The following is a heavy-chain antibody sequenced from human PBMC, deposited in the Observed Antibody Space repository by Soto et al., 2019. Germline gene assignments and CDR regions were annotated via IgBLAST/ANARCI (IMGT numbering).Heavy chain of an antibody. CDR2: INSDGSST. CDR1: GFTFSSYW. D-gene: IGHD3-16*01. V-gene: IGHV3-74*01. CDR3: ARSWFGHQVHWFDS. J-gene: IGHJ5*01. Sequence: SQTLSCAASGFTFSSYWMHWVRQAPGKGLVWVSSINSDGSSTSYADSVKGRFTINPDTSKNQSSLHLNSVTPEDTAVYYCARSWFGHQVHWFDSWGQGTLVTVSS.